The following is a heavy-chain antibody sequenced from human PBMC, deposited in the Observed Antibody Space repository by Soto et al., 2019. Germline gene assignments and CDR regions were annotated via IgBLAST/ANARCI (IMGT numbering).Heavy chain of an antibody. CDR1: GGSISSSSYY. CDR2: IYYSGST. J-gene: IGHJ3*02. CDR3: ARCLQLPHGEVPDAFHI. D-gene: IGHD2-2*01. Sequence: QLQLQESGPGLVKPSETLSLTCTVSGGSISSSSYYWGWIRQPPGKGLEWIGSIYYSGSTYYNPFLKSRVTISVDTSKNQFSLKLSSVTAADTAVYYCARCLQLPHGEVPDAFHIWGQGTMVTVSS. V-gene: IGHV4-39*01.